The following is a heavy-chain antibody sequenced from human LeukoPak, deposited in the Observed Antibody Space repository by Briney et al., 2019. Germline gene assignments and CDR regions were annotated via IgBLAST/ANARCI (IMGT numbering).Heavy chain of an antibody. CDR1: GFTFSSYW. J-gene: IGHJ4*02. CDR3: ARGGGTSGWYGVDY. V-gene: IGHV3-74*01. CDR2: IKSDGSST. D-gene: IGHD6-19*01. Sequence: GGSLRLSCAASGFTFSSYWMHWVRQAPGKGLVWVSRIKSDGSSTNYADSVKGRFTISRDNAKNTLYLQMNSLRAEDTAVYYCARGGGTSGWYGVDYWGQGTLVTVSS.